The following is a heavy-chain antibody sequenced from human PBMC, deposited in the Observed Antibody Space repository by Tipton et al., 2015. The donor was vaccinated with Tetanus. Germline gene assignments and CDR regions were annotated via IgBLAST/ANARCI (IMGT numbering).Heavy chain of an antibody. J-gene: IGHJ3*01. CDR1: GFTFSTSW. V-gene: IGHV3-74*01. D-gene: IGHD3-22*01. CDR2: IKSDGITT. CDR3: VREAINSEDRRAFDV. Sequence: SLRLSCVASGFTFSTSWMHWVRQVPGKGLEWVSRIKSDGITTSYLDSVKGRFTISRDTGKNTLYLQMNSLRAEDTAVYYCVREAINSEDRRAFDVWGQGTMVTVSS.